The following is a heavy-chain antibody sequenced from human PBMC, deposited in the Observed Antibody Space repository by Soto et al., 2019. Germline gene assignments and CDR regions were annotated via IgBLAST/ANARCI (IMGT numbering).Heavy chain of an antibody. CDR1: GGSISSYY. D-gene: IGHD3-3*01. Sequence: PSETLSLTCTVSGGSISSYYWGWIRQPPGKGLECIGYIYYIGSTNYNPSLKSRVSISVDTSKNQFSLKLSSVTAADTAVYYCARVLFGRGNWFDPWGQGTLVTVSS. J-gene: IGHJ5*02. CDR2: IYYIGST. V-gene: IGHV4-59*01. CDR3: ARVLFGRGNWFDP.